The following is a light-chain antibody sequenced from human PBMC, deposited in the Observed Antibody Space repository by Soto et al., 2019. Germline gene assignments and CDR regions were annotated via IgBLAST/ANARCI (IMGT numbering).Light chain of an antibody. CDR2: DAS. CDR1: QSISSW. J-gene: IGKJ1*01. CDR3: QLYNSYSPT. Sequence: DIQMTQSPSTLSASVGDRITITCRASQSISSWLAWYQQKPGKAPNLLIYDASCLESGVPSRFSGSGSGTEFPLTLSIRQPDDFATYYCQLYNSYSPTFGQGTKVEIK. V-gene: IGKV1-5*01.